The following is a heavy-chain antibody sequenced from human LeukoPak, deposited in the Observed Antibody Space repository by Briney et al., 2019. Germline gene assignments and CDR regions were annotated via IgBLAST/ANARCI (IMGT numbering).Heavy chain of an antibody. CDR3: ATETNGRHYDY. CDR1: GLTFSTSG. V-gene: IGHV3-21*06. D-gene: IGHD1-14*01. Sequence: GGSLRLSCTASGLTFSTSGFNWVRQAPGKGLEWVASIGPTGSDRYHADSIKGRFTISRDNANNFLYLQMNSLRAEDTAVYYCATETNGRHYDYWGQGTLLTVS. CDR2: IGPTGSDR. J-gene: IGHJ4*02.